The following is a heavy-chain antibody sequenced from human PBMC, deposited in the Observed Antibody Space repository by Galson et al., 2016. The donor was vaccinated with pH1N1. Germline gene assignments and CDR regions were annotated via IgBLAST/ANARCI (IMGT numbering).Heavy chain of an antibody. J-gene: IGHJ5*02. CDR1: GYTFTGHY. D-gene: IGHD2-21*01. Sequence: SVKVSCKASGYTFTGHYMHWVRQAPGRGLEWMGWINPENGDTKYAQKFQDRVTMTRDTSNSTAYMAVNRLTSDDTAVYYCARIIRYSSVLDPWGQGTLVTVSS. CDR2: INPENGDT. CDR3: ARIIRYSSVLDP. V-gene: IGHV1-2*02.